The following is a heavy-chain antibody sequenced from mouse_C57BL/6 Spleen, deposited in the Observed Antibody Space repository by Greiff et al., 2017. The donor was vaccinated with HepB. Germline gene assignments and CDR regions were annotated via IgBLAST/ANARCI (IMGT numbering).Heavy chain of an antibody. CDR3: ERYPFYYYGSSVVFDY. D-gene: IGHD1-1*01. CDR1: GFTFTDYY. CDR2: IRNKANGYTT. J-gene: IGHJ2*01. V-gene: IGHV7-3*01. Sequence: EVQLVESGGGLVQPGGSLSLSCAASGFTFTDYYMSWVRQPPGKALEWLGFIRNKANGYTTEYSASVKGRFTISRDNSQSILYLQMNALRAEDSATYYCERYPFYYYGSSVVFDYWGQGTTLTVSS.